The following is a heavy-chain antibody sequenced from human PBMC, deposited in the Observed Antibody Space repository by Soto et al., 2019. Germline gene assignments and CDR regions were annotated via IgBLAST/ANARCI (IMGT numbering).Heavy chain of an antibody. V-gene: IGHV3-15*01. CDR1: GFTFSNAW. CDR2: IRSKGDGETT. CDR3: TTDLAGGYFYYFGVVV. Sequence: AGGSLTLSCAASGFTFSNAWMSWVRQAPGKGLEWVGRIRSKGDGETTDYAAPVRGRFTISRDDSKNTFFLQMNSLKAEDASVYYCTTDLAGGYFYYFGVVVWGQGTTVTVSS. D-gene: IGHD2-15*01. J-gene: IGHJ6*02.